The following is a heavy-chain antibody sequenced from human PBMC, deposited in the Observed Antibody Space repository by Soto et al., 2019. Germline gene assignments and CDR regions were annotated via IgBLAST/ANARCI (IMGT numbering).Heavy chain of an antibody. V-gene: IGHV1-69*01. J-gene: IGHJ4*02. D-gene: IGHD3-22*01. CDR2: IIPMFGTA. CDR1: GGTFNRHA. CDR3: ARGWGSDSSDYYYAY. Sequence: QVQLVQSGAEVRKPGSSVKVSCKASGGTFNRHAISWVRQAPGQGLEWMGGIIPMFGTANHAQKFQGRVTIIEDESTSTAYMELSSLRSEDTAIYSCARGWGSDSSDYYYAYWGQGTRVIVSS.